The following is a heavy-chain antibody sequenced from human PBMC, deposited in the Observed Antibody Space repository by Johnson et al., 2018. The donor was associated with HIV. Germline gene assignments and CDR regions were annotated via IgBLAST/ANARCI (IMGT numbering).Heavy chain of an antibody. D-gene: IGHD3-10*01. CDR1: GFTFSSYA. V-gene: IGHV3-NL1*01. CDR2: IYSGGST. Sequence: VQLVESGGGVVQPGRSLRLSCAASGFTFSSYAMHWVRQAPGKGLEWVSVIYSGGSTYYADSVKGRFTISRDNSKNTLYLQMNSLRADDTAVYYCAKVSGGGIVRWDIWGQGTMVTVSS. CDR3: AKVSGGGIVRWDI. J-gene: IGHJ3*02.